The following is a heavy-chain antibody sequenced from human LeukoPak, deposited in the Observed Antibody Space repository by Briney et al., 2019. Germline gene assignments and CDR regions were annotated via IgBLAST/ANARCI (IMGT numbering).Heavy chain of an antibody. V-gene: IGHV3-53*01. CDR2: IYSDDST. CDR1: GFTVGSNY. J-gene: IGHJ6*02. CDR3: AHSSYNWYDGMDV. D-gene: IGHD1-20*01. Sequence: PGGSLRLSCAASGFTVGSNYMSRVRQAPGKGLEWVSVIYSDDSTYYADSVKGRFTISRDNSKNTLYLQMSSLRAEDTAVYYCAHSSYNWYDGMDVWGQGTTVTVSS.